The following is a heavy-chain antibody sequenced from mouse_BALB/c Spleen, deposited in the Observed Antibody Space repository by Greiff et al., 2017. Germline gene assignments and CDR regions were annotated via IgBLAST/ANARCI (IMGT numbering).Heavy chain of an antibody. D-gene: IGHD2-1*01. Sequence: EVQGVESGGDLVKPGGSLKLSCAASGFTFSSYGMSWVRQTPDKRLEWVATISSGGSYTYYPDSVKGRFTISRDNAKNTLYLQMSSLKSEDTAMYYCARHAYYGNFGFAYWGQGTLVTVSA. CDR2: ISSGGSYT. V-gene: IGHV5-6*01. CDR1: GFTFSSYG. J-gene: IGHJ3*01. CDR3: ARHAYYGNFGFAY.